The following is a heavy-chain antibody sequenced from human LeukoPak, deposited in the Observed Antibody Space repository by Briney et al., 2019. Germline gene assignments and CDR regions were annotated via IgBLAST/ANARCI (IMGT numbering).Heavy chain of an antibody. CDR2: IKQDGSEK. CDR1: GFTFSSYW. D-gene: IGHD3-16*02. V-gene: IGHV3-7*03. Sequence: RGSLRLSCAASGFTFSSYWMSWVRQAPGKGLEWVANIKQDGSEKYYVDSVKGRFTISRDNSKNTLYLQMSSLRAEDTAVYYCAKIGGVTVFWGQGTLVTVSS. J-gene: IGHJ4*02. CDR3: AKIGGVTVF.